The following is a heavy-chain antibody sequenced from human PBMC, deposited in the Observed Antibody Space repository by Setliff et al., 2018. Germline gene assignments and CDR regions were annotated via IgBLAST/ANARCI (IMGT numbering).Heavy chain of an antibody. CDR3: AAVGIDAGGGWFDP. D-gene: IGHD1-26*01. CDR1: GGFIRDYY. CDR2: IYYRGTT. Sequence: NPSETLSLTCTVSGGFIRDYYWNWIRQSPGKGLEWIGYIYYRGTTNYNSSLKSRVTISIDMSKNQFSLKLSSATAADTAVYFCAAVGIDAGGGWFDPWGRGIPVTVSS. J-gene: IGHJ5*02. V-gene: IGHV4-59*01.